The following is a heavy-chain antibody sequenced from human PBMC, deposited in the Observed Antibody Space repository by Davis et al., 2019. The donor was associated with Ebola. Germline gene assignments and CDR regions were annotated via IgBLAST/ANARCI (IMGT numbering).Heavy chain of an antibody. V-gene: IGHV3-30*04. CDR2: ISYDGSNK. CDR1: GFTFSSYA. Sequence: GGSLRLSCAASGFTFSSYAMHLVRQAPGKGLEWVAVISYDGSNKYYADSVKGRFTISRDNSKNTLYLQMNSLRAEDTAVYYCARGSTMTYWGQGTLVTVSS. D-gene: IGHD3-22*01. CDR3: ARGSTMTY. J-gene: IGHJ4*02.